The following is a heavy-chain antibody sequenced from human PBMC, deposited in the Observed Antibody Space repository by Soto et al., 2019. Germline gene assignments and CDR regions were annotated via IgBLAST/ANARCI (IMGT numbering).Heavy chain of an antibody. J-gene: IGHJ4*02. CDR3: ARARNIVVVPAACFNY. Sequence: QVQLQESGPGLVKPSQTLSLTCTVSGGSISSGGYYWSWIRQHPGKGLGWIGYIYYRGSTYYNPSLKGRVTISVDASKNQFSVRLSSVTAAGMAGYYCARARNIVVVPAACFNYWGQGTLVTVSS. D-gene: IGHD2-2*01. CDR2: IYYRGST. CDR1: GGSISSGGYY. V-gene: IGHV4-31*03.